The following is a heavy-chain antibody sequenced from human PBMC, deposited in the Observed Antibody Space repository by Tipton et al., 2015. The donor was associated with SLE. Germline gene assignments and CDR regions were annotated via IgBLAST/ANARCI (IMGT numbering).Heavy chain of an antibody. V-gene: IGHV3-30*04. Sequence: SPRLSCAASGFTFSSYAMHWVRQAPGKGLEWVAVISYDGSNKYYADSVKGRFTISRDNSKNTLYLQMNSLRAEDTAVYYCAREIAAAGGFDYWGQGTLVTVSS. D-gene: IGHD6-13*01. J-gene: IGHJ4*02. CDR1: GFTFSSYA. CDR2: ISYDGSNK. CDR3: AREIAAAGGFDY.